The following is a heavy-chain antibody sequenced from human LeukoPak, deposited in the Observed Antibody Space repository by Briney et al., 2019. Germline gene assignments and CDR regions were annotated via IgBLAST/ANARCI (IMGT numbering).Heavy chain of an antibody. V-gene: IGHV3-33*06. D-gene: IGHD6-19*01. CDR2: IWHDGSAK. CDR3: AKDNRGGWSGYFDY. CDR1: GFTFSSYG. J-gene: IGHJ4*02. Sequence: GRSLRLSCAASGFTFSSYGMHWVRQAPGKGLEWVAVIWHDGSAKFYVDSVRGRFSISRDDSKNTLYLQMNSLRAEDPALYYCAKDNRGGWSGYFDYWGRGTLVTVSS.